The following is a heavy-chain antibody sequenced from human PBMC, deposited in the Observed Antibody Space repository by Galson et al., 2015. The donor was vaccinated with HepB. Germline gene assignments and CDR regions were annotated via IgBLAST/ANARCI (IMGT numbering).Heavy chain of an antibody. CDR2: ISDSGSII. CDR3: ARATLGWFDP. J-gene: IGHJ5*02. Sequence: SLRLSCAGSGVSGVTFSDYYMSWIRQAPGKGLEWISYISDSGSIIYYADSAKGRFTISRDNAKNSLYLQMSSLRVEDTAVYYCARATLGWFDPWGQGTLVTVSS. CDR1: GVSGVTFSDYY. D-gene: IGHD2/OR15-2a*01. V-gene: IGHV3-11*01.